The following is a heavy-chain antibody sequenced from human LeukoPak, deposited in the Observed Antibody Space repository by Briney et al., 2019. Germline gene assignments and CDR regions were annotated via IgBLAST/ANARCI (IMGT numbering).Heavy chain of an antibody. J-gene: IGHJ5*02. Sequence: SETLSLTCAVYGGSFSAYYWSWIRQPPGKGLEWIGEINHSGSSNYNSSLRSRVTISVDTSYKQFSLRLSSVTAADTAVYYCAPRGDIEHSYVYGLWFEPWADRTGVTVSS. CDR3: APRGDIEHSYVYGLWFEP. D-gene: IGHD5-18*01. CDR1: GGSFSAYY. V-gene: IGHV4-34*01. CDR2: INHSGSS.